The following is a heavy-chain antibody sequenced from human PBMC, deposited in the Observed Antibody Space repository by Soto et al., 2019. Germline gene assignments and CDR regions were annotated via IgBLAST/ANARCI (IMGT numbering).Heavy chain of an antibody. CDR1: GFSFSSYA. D-gene: IGHD2-8*01. V-gene: IGHV3-30*04. J-gene: IGHJ4*02. CDR2: ISYDGRDE. Sequence: GGSLRLSCAASGFSFSSYAMHWVRQAPGKGLEWLSFISYDGRDEYYADSVKGRFTVSRDSSENTLYLQINTLKPEDTAVYYCARDGCPNGVCFNDYWGQGTLVTVSS. CDR3: ARDGCPNGVCFNDY.